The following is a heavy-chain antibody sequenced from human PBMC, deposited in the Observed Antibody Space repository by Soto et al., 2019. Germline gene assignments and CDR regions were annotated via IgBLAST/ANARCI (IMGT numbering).Heavy chain of an antibody. CDR2: IIPIFGTA. D-gene: IGHD2-2*01. CDR3: ARRYCSSTSCYAGHPNYYYGMDV. Sequence: QVQLVQSGAEVKKPGSSVKVSCKASGGTFSSYAISWVRQAPGQGLEWMGGIIPIFGTANYAQKFQGKVTITPDESTSTAYMELSSLSSEDTAVYYCARRYCSSTSCYAGHPNYYYGMDVWGQGTTVTVSS. CDR1: GGTFSSYA. V-gene: IGHV1-69*01. J-gene: IGHJ6*02.